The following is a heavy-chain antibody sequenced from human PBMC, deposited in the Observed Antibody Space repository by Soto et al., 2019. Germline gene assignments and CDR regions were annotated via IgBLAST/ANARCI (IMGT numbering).Heavy chain of an antibody. CDR3: ATRSLWFGVLRVLFY. Sequence: ASVKLSCKVSGSTISELPMHWVRQAPGKGLEWMGGFDPEDGETIYAQKFQGRVTMTEDTSTDTAYMDLSSLRSEDTAVYYCATRSLWFGVLRVLFYWGKGYLF. D-gene: IGHD3-10*01. J-gene: IGHJ4*02. V-gene: IGHV1-24*01. CDR1: GSTISELP. CDR2: FDPEDGET.